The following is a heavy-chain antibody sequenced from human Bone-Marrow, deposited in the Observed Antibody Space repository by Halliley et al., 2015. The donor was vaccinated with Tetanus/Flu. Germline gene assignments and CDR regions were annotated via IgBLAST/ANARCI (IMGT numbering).Heavy chain of an antibody. CDR3: ARDRRAPPGMDV. Sequence: WVSIFYSDGTTYYAGSVKGRFTISRDISKNTIYLQMNSLRAEDSAIYFCARDRRAPPGMDVWGQGTTVTVSS. CDR2: FYSDGTT. V-gene: IGHV3-53*01. J-gene: IGHJ6*02.